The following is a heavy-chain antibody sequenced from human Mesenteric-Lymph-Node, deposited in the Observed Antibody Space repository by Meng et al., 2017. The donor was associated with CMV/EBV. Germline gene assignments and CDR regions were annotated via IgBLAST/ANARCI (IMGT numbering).Heavy chain of an antibody. CDR2: ISYYGSNK. CDR3: ARALYGYNYRRRAFDI. V-gene: IGHV3-30-3*01. J-gene: IGHJ3*02. CDR1: GFTFSSYA. D-gene: IGHD5-24*01. Sequence: GESLKISCAASGFTFSSYAMHWVRQAPGKGLEWVAVISYYGSNKYYADSVKGRFHLSRDNSQNTLYLQMNSLRAEDTAVYYCARALYGYNYRRRAFDIWGQGTMVTVSS.